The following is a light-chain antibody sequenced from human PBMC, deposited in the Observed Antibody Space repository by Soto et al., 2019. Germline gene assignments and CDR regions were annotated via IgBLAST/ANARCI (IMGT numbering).Light chain of an antibody. Sequence: EIVLTQSPGTLSLSPGERATVSCRARQSVSSSYLAWYQQKPGQAPRLVIYGASSRATGIPDRFSASGSGTDFPLTISRLEPEDFAVYYCQQYASSPLTFGKGTKVDIK. V-gene: IGKV3-20*01. J-gene: IGKJ1*01. CDR1: QSVSSSY. CDR3: QQYASSPLT. CDR2: GAS.